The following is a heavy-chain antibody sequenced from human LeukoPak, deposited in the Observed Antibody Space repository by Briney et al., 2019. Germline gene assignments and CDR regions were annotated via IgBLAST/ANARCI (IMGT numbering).Heavy chain of an antibody. J-gene: IGHJ4*02. Sequence: PGGSLRLSCAASGFTVSSNYMSWVRQAPGKGLEWVSVIYSGGSTYYADSVKGRFTISRDNYKNTLYLQMNSLRAEDTAVYDCARDAPHYYDSSGYQDYWGQGTLVTVSS. V-gene: IGHV3-53*01. D-gene: IGHD3-22*01. CDR1: GFTVSSNY. CDR3: ARDAPHYYDSSGYQDY. CDR2: IYSGGST.